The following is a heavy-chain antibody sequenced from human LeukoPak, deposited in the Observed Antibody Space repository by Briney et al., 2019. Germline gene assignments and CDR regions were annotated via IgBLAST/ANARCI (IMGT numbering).Heavy chain of an antibody. D-gene: IGHD3-10*01. CDR2: ISGSGGST. J-gene: IGHJ4*02. CDR3: AKYAANYYGSGSYYRSLDY. CDR1: GFTFSSYA. Sequence: GGSLRLSCAASGFTFSSYAMSWFRQAQGKGLEWFSAISGSGGSTYYADSVKGRFTISRDNSKNTLYLQMNSLRAEDTAVYYCAKYAANYYGSGSYYRSLDYWGQGTLVTVSS. V-gene: IGHV3-23*01.